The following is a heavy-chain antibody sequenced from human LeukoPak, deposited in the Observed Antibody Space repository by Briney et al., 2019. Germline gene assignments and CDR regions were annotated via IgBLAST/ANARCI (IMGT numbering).Heavy chain of an antibody. Sequence: SETLSLTCTVSGGSISSSSYYWGWIRQPPGKGLEWIGSIYYSGSTYYNPSLKSRVTISVDTSKNQFSLKLSSVTAADTAVYYCASQRRDGYSYWGQGTLVTVSS. CDR1: GGSISSSSYY. J-gene: IGHJ4*02. D-gene: IGHD5-24*01. CDR3: ASQRRDGYSY. V-gene: IGHV4-39*01. CDR2: IYYSGST.